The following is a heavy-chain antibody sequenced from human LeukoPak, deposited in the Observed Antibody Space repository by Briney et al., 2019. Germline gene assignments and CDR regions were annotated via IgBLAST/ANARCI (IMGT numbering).Heavy chain of an antibody. V-gene: IGHV3-48*01. CDR1: GFTFSSYS. CDR2: ISSSSSTI. CDR3: AKDPTSQRPAGWFDP. J-gene: IGHJ5*02. D-gene: IGHD1-14*01. Sequence: QPGGSLRLSCAASGFTFSSYSMNWVRQAPGKGLEWVSYISSSSSTIYYADSVKGRFTISRDNSKSTLYLQMNSLRAEDTAVYYCAKDPTSQRPAGWFDPWGQGTLVTVSS.